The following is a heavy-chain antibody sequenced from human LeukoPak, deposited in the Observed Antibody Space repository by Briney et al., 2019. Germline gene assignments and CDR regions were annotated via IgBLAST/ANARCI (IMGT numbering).Heavy chain of an antibody. D-gene: IGHD3-22*01. CDR2: ITSSSSYT. CDR1: GFTFSTYN. CDR3: ASPGFSDSSGYYYRPFDY. V-gene: IGHV3-21*01. Sequence: GGSLRLSCAASGFTFSTYNMNWVRQAPGKGLEWVSSITSSSSYTFYADSVKGRFTISRDNAKNSLYLQMNSLRAEDTAVYYCASPGFSDSSGYYYRPFDYWGQGTLVTVSS. J-gene: IGHJ4*02.